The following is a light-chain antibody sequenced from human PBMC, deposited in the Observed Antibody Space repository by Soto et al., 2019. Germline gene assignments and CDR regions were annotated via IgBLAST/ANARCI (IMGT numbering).Light chain of an antibody. CDR3: DQCYSTLLT. CDR2: TAS. CDR1: QNISIF. V-gene: IGKV1-39*01. Sequence: DIQLTQSPSSLSASVGDRVTITCRASQNISIFLNWYQQKPGKAPKLLIYTASDLDTGVPSRISGGRSWTYITLSTSSLQPEDFATYYGDQCYSTLLTFAPVTKVDIK. J-gene: IGKJ3*01.